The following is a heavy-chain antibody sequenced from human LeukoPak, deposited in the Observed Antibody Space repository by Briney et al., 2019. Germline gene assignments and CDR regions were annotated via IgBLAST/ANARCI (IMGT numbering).Heavy chain of an antibody. D-gene: IGHD3-22*01. CDR2: ISSSSSYI. Sequence: GGSLRLSCAASGFTFSSYSMNWVRQAPGKGLEWVSSISSSSSYIYYADSVKGRFTISRDNAKNSLYLQMNSLRAEDTAVYYCARDYYDSNTGFDYWGQGTLVTVSS. J-gene: IGHJ4*02. CDR3: ARDYYDSNTGFDY. CDR1: GFTFSSYS. V-gene: IGHV3-21*01.